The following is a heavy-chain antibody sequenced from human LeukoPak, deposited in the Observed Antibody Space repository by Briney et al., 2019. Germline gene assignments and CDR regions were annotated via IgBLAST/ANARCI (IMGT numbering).Heavy chain of an antibody. CDR1: GGTFSSYA. Sequence: ASVKVSCKASGGTFSSYAISWVRQAPGQGLEWMGGIIPIFGTANYAQKFQGRVTITADKSTSTAYMELSSLRSEDTAVYYCARGRGYSYAPYYYYMDVWGKGTTVTVSS. CDR3: ARGRGYSYAPYYYYMDV. CDR2: IIPIFGTA. V-gene: IGHV1-69*06. J-gene: IGHJ6*03. D-gene: IGHD5-18*01.